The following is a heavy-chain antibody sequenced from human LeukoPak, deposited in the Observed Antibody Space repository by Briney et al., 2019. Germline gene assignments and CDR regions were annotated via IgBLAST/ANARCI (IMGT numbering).Heavy chain of an antibody. CDR1: GGSITRNY. J-gene: IGHJ6*02. CDR2: IYYSETT. V-gene: IGHV4-59*12. CDR3: AREVGYCSSTSCSAQYYYYYYGMDV. Sequence: SETLSLTCTVSGGSITRNYWNWIRQPPGKGLEWIGNIYYSETTNYNPSLKSRVTISVDKSKNQFSLKLSSVTAADTAVYYCAREVGYCSSTSCSAQYYYYYYGMDVWGQGTTVTVSS. D-gene: IGHD2-2*01.